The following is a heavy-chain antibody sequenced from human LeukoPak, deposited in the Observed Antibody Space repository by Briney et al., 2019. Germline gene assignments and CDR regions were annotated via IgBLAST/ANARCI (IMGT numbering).Heavy chain of an antibody. CDR3: ARDSYYYDSSGYSNFDY. CDR2: IYTSGST. D-gene: IGHD3-22*01. CDR1: GGSISSGSYY. J-gene: IGHJ4*02. V-gene: IGHV4-61*02. Sequence: NPSETLSLTCTVSGGSISSGSYYWSWLRQPAGKGLEWIGRIYTSGSTNYNPSLKSRVTMSVDTSKNQFSLKLSSVTAADTAVYYCARDSYYYDSSGYSNFDYWGQGTLVTVSS.